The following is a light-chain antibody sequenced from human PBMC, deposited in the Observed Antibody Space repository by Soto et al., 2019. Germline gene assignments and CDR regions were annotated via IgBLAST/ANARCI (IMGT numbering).Light chain of an antibody. CDR2: GAS. CDR1: PSVSSSY. Sequence: EIVLTQSPGTLSLSPGERVTLSCRASPSVSSSYLAWYQQKPGQAPRLLFYGASRRATGIPDRFSGGQSGKDFTLPVSRLEPEDLAVYFCQHYGSSPYTFGQGTKLEI. CDR3: QHYGSSPYT. J-gene: IGKJ2*01. V-gene: IGKV3-20*01.